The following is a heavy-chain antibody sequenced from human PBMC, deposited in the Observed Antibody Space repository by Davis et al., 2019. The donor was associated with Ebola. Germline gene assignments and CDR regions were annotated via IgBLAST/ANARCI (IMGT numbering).Heavy chain of an antibody. CDR3: ARDGAASGMDV. J-gene: IGHJ6*02. CDR1: GGSISSGDYY. CDR2: IYYSGST. D-gene: IGHD3-16*01. V-gene: IGHV4-30-4*02. Sequence: SETLSLTCTVSGGSISSGDYYWSWIRQPPGKGLEWIGYIYYSGSTYYNPSLKSRVTISVDTSKNQFSLKLSSVTAADTAVYYCARDGAASGMDVWGQGTTVTVSS.